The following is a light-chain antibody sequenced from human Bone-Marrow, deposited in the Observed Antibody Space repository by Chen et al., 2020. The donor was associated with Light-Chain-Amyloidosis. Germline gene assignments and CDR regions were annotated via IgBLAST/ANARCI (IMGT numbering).Light chain of an antibody. Sequence: SNELTQPLSVSVSSGQKARITCSGDDLPTKYAYWYQQKPGQAPVLVIHRDTERPSGISERFSGSSSGTTATLTISGVQAEDEADYHCQSADSSGTYEVIFGGGTKLTVL. CDR3: QSADSSGTYEVI. V-gene: IGLV3-25*03. CDR2: RDT. CDR1: DLPTKY. J-gene: IGLJ2*01.